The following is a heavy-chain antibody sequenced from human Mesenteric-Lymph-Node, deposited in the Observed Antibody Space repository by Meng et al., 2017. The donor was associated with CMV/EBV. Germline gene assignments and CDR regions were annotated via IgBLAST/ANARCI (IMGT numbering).Heavy chain of an antibody. Sequence: SVKVSCKASGYTFTGYYMHWVRQAPGQGLEWMGWINPNSGGTNYAQKFQGRVTMTRDTSISTAYMELSRLRSDDTAVYYCAREQVVRGVIITPFDYWGQGTLVTVSS. J-gene: IGHJ4*02. CDR1: GYTFTGYY. V-gene: IGHV1-2*02. D-gene: IGHD3-10*01. CDR3: AREQVVRGVIITPFDY. CDR2: INPNSGGT.